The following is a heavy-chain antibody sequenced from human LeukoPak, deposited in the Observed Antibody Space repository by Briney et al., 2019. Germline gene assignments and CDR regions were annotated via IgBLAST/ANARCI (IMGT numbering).Heavy chain of an antibody. CDR1: GYTFTGYY. D-gene: IGHD3-10*01. V-gene: IGHV1-2*02. Sequence: GASVKVSCKASGYTFTGYYIHWVRRAPAQGLEWMGWINPNSGGTNYAQNFQGRVTMSRDTSINTAYMELNRLTSDDTAMYYCARVGSGSSYNGAFDIWGQGTVVTVSS. CDR3: ARVGSGSSYNGAFDI. J-gene: IGHJ3*02. CDR2: INPNSGGT.